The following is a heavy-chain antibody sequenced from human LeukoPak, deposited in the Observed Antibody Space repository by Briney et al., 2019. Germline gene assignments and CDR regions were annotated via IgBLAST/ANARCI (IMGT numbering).Heavy chain of an antibody. J-gene: IGHJ5*02. V-gene: IGHV1-3*01. CDR3: ARAEIYGNYGFDP. CDR1: GYTFTSYA. Sequence: ASVTVSCKASGYTFTSYAMHWVRQAPGQRLEWMGWINAGNGNTKYSQKFQGRVTITRDTSASTAYMELSSLRSEDTAVYYCARAEIYGNYGFDPWGQGTLVTVSS. CDR2: INAGNGNT. D-gene: IGHD4-11*01.